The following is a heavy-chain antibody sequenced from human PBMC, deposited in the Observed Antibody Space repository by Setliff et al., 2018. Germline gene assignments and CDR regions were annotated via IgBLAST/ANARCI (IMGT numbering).Heavy chain of an antibody. Sequence: ASVKVSCKTSGYASTDNYIHWVRQAPGQGLEWMGWINPKTGSTNLAQKFQGWVSMTRDTSITTAYMELSRLTSDDMAVYFCARSDHLVVDGFDVWGQGTMVT. V-gene: IGHV1-2*04. CDR1: GYASTDNY. CDR3: ARSDHLVVDGFDV. CDR2: INPKTGST. J-gene: IGHJ3*01. D-gene: IGHD3-16*01.